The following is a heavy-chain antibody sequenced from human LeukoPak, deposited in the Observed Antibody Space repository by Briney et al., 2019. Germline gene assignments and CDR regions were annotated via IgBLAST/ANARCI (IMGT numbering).Heavy chain of an antibody. D-gene: IGHD6-19*01. CDR3: ARDYSSGWYLHY. CDR1: GYTFTSYY. CDR2: INPSGGST. J-gene: IGHJ4*02. V-gene: IGHV1-46*01. Sequence: ASVKVSCKASGYTFTSYYMHWVRQAPGQGREWMGIINPSGGSTSYAQKFQGRVTMTRDTSTSTVYMELSSLRSEDTAVYYCARDYSSGWYLHYWGQGTLVTVSS.